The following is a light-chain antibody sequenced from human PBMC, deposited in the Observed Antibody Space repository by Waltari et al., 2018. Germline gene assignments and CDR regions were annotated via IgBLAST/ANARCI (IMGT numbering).Light chain of an antibody. Sequence: DIQMTQSPSSLSASVGDRVTITCQASEDISNHFVWFQQKPGQAPKLLIFDASSLQPGFPSRFRGSGSGTHFTFTISSLQPEDFATFYCQQFHDLPFTFGPGTTVDIK. CDR2: DAS. CDR3: QQFHDLPFT. CDR1: EDISNH. V-gene: IGKV1-33*01. J-gene: IGKJ3*01.